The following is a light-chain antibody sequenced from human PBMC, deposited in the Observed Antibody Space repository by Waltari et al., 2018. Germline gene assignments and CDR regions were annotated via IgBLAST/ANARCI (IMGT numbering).Light chain of an antibody. J-gene: IGLJ2*01. CDR1: SSDIGGYNY. CDR3: SSYAGSNTYVL. CDR2: DVT. V-gene: IGLV2-11*01. Sequence: QAALTQPPSVSGSPGQSVTISCTGTSSDIGGYNYVSWYQQHPGKAPKLMIYDVTKRPSGVSVRFSGSKSGNTASLTISGLQAEDEADYYCSSYAGSNTYVLFGGGTRLTVL.